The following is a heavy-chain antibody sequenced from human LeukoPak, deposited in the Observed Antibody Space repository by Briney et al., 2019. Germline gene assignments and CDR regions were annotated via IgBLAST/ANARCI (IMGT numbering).Heavy chain of an antibody. J-gene: IGHJ4*02. V-gene: IGHV1-18*01. CDR3: ASRHSSGWYSY. CDR1: GYTFTSYG. D-gene: IGHD6-19*01. Sequence: ASVKVSCKASGYTFTSYGISWVRQAPGQGLEWMGWISAYNGNTNYAQKLQGRVTMTTDTSTSTAYMELRSLRSDDTAMYYCASRHSSGWYSYWGQGTLVTVSS. CDR2: ISAYNGNT.